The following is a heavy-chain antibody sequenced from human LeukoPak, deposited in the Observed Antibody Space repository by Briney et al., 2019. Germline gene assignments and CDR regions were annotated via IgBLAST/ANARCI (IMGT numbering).Heavy chain of an antibody. V-gene: IGHV4-34*01. Sequence: PSETLSLTCAAYGGSSSGYYWSWIRQPPGKGLEWIGEINHSGSTNYNPSLKSRVTISVDTSKNQFSLKLSSVTAADTAVYYCARGSLTVVRSLNYWGQGTLVTVSS. CDR3: ARGSLTVVRSLNY. D-gene: IGHD4-23*01. J-gene: IGHJ4*02. CDR2: INHSGST. CDR1: GGSSSGYY.